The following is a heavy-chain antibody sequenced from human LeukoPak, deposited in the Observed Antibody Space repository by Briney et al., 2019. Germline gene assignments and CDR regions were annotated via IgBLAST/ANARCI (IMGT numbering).Heavy chain of an antibody. CDR1: GGSISSYY. J-gene: IGHJ4*02. CDR3: ARAPMFGSGWLD. CDR2: IYYSGNT. Sequence: SETLSLTCTVSGGSISSYYWSWIRQPPGKGLEWIGYIYYSGNTNYNPSLKSRVTISVDTSKNQFSLKLSSVTAADTAVYYCARAPMFGSGWLDWGQGTLVTVSS. D-gene: IGHD6-19*01. V-gene: IGHV4-59*01.